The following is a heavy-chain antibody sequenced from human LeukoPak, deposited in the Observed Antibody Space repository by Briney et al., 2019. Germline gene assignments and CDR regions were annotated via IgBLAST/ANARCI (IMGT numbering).Heavy chain of an antibody. CDR3: ASYRGTDDAFDI. D-gene: IGHD1-14*01. Sequence: GGSMRLSCAASGFTFSSYSMNWVRQAPGKGLEWVSSISSSSSYIYYADSVKGRFTTSRDNAKNSLYLQMNSLRAEDTAVYYCASYRGTDDAFDIWGQGTMVTVSS. CDR2: ISSSSSYI. J-gene: IGHJ3*02. V-gene: IGHV3-21*01. CDR1: GFTFSSYS.